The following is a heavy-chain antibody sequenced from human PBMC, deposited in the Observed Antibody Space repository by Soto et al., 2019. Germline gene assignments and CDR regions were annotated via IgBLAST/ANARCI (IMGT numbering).Heavy chain of an antibody. CDR2: IYYSGST. CDR1: GGSITSGVYY. J-gene: IGHJ3*02. Sequence: QVQLQESGPGLVKPSQTLSLTCTVSGGSITSGVYYWSWIRQHPGKVLEWIGYIYYSGSTFCNPSLKSRVTISVDTSKNQFSLKLSSVTAADTAVYFCARGLEWELLLDAFDIWGQGTMVTVSS. V-gene: IGHV4-31*03. CDR3: ARGLEWELLLDAFDI. D-gene: IGHD1-26*01.